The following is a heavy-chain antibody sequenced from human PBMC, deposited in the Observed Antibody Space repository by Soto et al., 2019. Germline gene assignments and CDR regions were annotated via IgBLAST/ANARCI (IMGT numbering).Heavy chain of an antibody. CDR2: ISGSGGST. D-gene: IGHD2-2*01. CDR3: ANRLHCSSTSCQSILDVDFMPDAFDI. J-gene: IGHJ3*02. V-gene: IGHV3-23*01. CDR1: GFTFSSYA. Sequence: GGSLRLSCAASGFTFSSYAMSWVRQAPGKGLEWVSAISGSGGSTYYADSVKGRFTISRDNSKNTLYLQMNSLRAEDTAVYYCANRLHCSSTSCQSILDVDFMPDAFDIWGQGTMVTVSS.